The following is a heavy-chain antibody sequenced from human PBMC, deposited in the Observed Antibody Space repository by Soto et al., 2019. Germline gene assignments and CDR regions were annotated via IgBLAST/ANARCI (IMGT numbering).Heavy chain of an antibody. V-gene: IGHV3-33*01. CDR3: ARDLTNNYDFWSGYYIPLRTGDYYGMDV. D-gene: IGHD3-3*01. CDR2: IWYDGSNK. CDR1: GFTFSSYG. Sequence: GGSLRLSCAASGFTFSSYGMHWVRQAPGKGLEWVAVIWYDGSNKYYADSVKGRFTISRDNSKNTLYLQMNSLRAEDTAVYYCARDLTNNYDFWSGYYIPLRTGDYYGMDVWGQGTTVTAP. J-gene: IGHJ6*02.